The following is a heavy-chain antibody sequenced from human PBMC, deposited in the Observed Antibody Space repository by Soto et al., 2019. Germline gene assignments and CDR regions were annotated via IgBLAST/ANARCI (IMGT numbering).Heavy chain of an antibody. CDR2: IIPIFGTA. CDR3: ARERYGDYVDLGAFDI. J-gene: IGHJ3*02. CDR1: GGTFSSYA. V-gene: IGHV1-69*12. Sequence: QVQLVQSGAEVKKPGSSVKVSCKASGGTFSSYAISWVRQAPGQGLEWMGGIIPIFGTANYAQKFQGRVTITADESTSPAYMELSSLRSEDTAVYYCARERYGDYVDLGAFDIWGQGTMVTVSS. D-gene: IGHD4-17*01.